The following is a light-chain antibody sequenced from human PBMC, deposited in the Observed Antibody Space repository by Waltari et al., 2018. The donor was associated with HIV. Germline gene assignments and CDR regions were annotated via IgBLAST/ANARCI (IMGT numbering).Light chain of an antibody. V-gene: IGLV2-14*01. CDR3: SSYSARGFVA. J-gene: IGLJ3*02. CDR1: TSAFDTFDF. Sequence: HSALTQPASVSGSPGQSITISCTGPTSAFDTFDFVSWYQQSPGRAPNLIIFEVYFRPSGVSQRFSGSKSGDTASLTISALRAEDEADYFCSSYSARGFVAFGGGTKVTVL. CDR2: EVY.